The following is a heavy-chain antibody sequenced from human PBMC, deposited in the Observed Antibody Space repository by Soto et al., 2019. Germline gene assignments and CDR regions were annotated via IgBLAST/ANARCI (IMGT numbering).Heavy chain of an antibody. Sequence: SETLSLTCTVSGGSISSGGYYWSWIRQHPGKGLEWIGYIYYSGSTYYNPSLKSRVTISVDTSKNQFSLKLSSVTAADTAVYYCARGGYRYFDWLLPWGQGTLVTVSS. CDR1: GGSISSGGYY. D-gene: IGHD3-9*01. CDR3: ARGGYRYFDWLLP. CDR2: IYYSGST. V-gene: IGHV4-31*03. J-gene: IGHJ4*02.